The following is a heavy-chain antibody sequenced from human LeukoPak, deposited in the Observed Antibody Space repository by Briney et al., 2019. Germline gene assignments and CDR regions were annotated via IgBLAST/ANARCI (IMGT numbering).Heavy chain of an antibody. V-gene: IGHV3-48*03. CDR1: GFTFSSYE. Sequence: GGSLRLSCAASGFTFSSYEMNWVRQAPGKGLEWVSYISSSGSTIYYADSVKGRFTISRDNDKNSLYLQMNSLRAEDTAVYYWARVMAPVAVAGDNRFDPWGQGTLVTVSS. J-gene: IGHJ5*02. CDR2: ISSSGSTI. D-gene: IGHD6-19*01. CDR3: ARVMAPVAVAGDNRFDP.